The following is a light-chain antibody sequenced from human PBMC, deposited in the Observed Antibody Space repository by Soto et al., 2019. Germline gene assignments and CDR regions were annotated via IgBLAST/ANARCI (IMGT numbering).Light chain of an antibody. V-gene: IGKV1-5*01. CDR2: AAS. J-gene: IGKJ5*01. CDR1: QTISSW. Sequence: DIQMTQSPSTLSGSVGDRVTITCRASQTISSWLAWYQQKPGKAPKRLIHAASSLQSGVPSRFSGSGSGTEFTLTISSLQPEDFATYYCLQHNTYPITFGQGTRLEIK. CDR3: LQHNTYPIT.